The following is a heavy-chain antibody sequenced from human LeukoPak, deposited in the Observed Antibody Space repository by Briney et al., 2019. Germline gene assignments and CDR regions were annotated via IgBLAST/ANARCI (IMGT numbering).Heavy chain of an antibody. D-gene: IGHD3-22*01. J-gene: IGHJ4*02. Sequence: QPGGSLRLSCAVSGFTFSSYWMSWVRQAPGKGLEWVADIKQDGSEENYVDSVKGRFTISRDNSKNTLYLQMHSLRAEDTAVYYCAKDGFDYYDSSGYYYFDYWGQGTLVTVSS. CDR3: AKDGFDYYDSSGYYYFDY. CDR2: IKQDGSEE. CDR1: GFTFSSYW. V-gene: IGHV3-7*05.